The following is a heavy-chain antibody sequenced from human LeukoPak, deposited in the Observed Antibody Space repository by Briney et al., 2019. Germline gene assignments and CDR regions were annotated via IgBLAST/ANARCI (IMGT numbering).Heavy chain of an antibody. CDR2: ISAYNGNT. Sequence: ASVKVSCKASGYTFTSYGISWVRQAPGQGLEWMGWISAYNGNTNYAQKLQGRVTMTTDTSTSTACMELRSLRSDDTAVYYCARTKLERWLQLIGEDYWGQGTLVTVSS. CDR1: GYTFTSYG. J-gene: IGHJ4*02. CDR3: ARTKLERWLQLIGEDY. D-gene: IGHD5-24*01. V-gene: IGHV1-18*01.